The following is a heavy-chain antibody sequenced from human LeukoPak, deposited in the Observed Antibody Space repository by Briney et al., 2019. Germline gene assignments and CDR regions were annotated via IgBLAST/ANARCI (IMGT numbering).Heavy chain of an antibody. CDR3: ARLVDPGDYFDY. Sequence: SETLSLTCTVSGGSISSYHWSWIRQPPGKGLEWIGYIHYSGSTNYNPSLKSRVTISVDTSKNQFSLKLSSVTAADTALYYCARLVDPGDYFDYWGQGSLVTVSS. CDR1: GGSISSYH. V-gene: IGHV4-59*08. CDR2: IHYSGST. D-gene: IGHD2-15*01. J-gene: IGHJ4*02.